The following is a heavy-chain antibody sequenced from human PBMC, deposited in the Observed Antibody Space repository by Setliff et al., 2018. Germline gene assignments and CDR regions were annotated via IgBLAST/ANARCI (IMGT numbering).Heavy chain of an antibody. Sequence: GSLRLSCAASGFTFSNYWMSWVRQTPGKGLEWVAHIKQDGSEKYYVDSVKGRFIISRDNAKNSLYLQMNSLRDEDTAVYYCARERGGGLYDYWGRGTLVTVSS. J-gene: IGHJ4*02. D-gene: IGHD3-16*01. CDR2: IKQDGSEK. V-gene: IGHV3-7*03. CDR1: GFTFSNYW. CDR3: ARERGGGLYDY.